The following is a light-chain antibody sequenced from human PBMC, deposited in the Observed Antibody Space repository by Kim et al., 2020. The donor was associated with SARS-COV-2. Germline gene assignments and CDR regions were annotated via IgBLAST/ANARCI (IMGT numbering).Light chain of an antibody. J-gene: IGLJ3*02. Sequence: ALGQTVRITCPGDSLRSHYAYWYQQKPGQAPVFVIYGKNNRPSGIPDRFSGSSSGNTASLTITGAQAEDEADYYCNSRDSSGNHWVFGGGTKLTVL. CDR2: GKN. CDR3: NSRDSSGNHWV. CDR1: SLRSHY. V-gene: IGLV3-19*01.